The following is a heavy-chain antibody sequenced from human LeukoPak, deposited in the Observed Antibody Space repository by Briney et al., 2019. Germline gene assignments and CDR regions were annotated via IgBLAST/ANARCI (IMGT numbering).Heavy chain of an antibody. CDR3: AKRGVVIRVILVGFHKEAYYFDS. CDR2: ISDSGGRT. J-gene: IGHJ4*02. Sequence: GGSLRLSCAVSGITLSNYGMSWVRQAPGKGLEWVAGISDSGGRTNYANSVKGRFTISRDNPKNTLYLQMNSLRTEDTAVYFCAKRGVVIRVILVGFHKEAYYFDSWGQGALVTVSS. V-gene: IGHV3-23*01. CDR1: GITLSNYG. D-gene: IGHD3-22*01.